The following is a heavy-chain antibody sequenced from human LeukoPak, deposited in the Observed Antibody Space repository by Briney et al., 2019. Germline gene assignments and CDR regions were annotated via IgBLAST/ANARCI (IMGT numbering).Heavy chain of an antibody. D-gene: IGHD1-1*01. CDR3: AKGQELDDGVFDS. J-gene: IGHJ4*02. CDR1: GITFSSYA. V-gene: IGHV3-23*01. CDR2: IRGTGDST. Sequence: GGSLRLSCAASGITFSSYAMTWVRQAPGKGLEWVSTIRGTGDSTHYADSVKGRFIISRDKSKNMLYLQMNGLRAEDTAIYYCAKGQELDDGVFDSWGQGTLVTVSS.